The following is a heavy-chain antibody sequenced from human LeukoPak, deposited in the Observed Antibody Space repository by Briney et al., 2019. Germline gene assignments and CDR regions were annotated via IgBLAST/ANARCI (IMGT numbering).Heavy chain of an antibody. Sequence: GRSLRLSCAASGFTFSSYDMRWVRQAPGKGLEWVAVIWSDVSNKYYADSVKGRFTISRDNSKNTLYLQMNSLRAEDTAVYYCARDPSYGSGTSLDYWGQGTLVTVSS. V-gene: IGHV3-33*01. D-gene: IGHD3-10*01. J-gene: IGHJ4*02. CDR3: ARDPSYGSGTSLDY. CDR2: IWSDVSNK. CDR1: GFTFSSYD.